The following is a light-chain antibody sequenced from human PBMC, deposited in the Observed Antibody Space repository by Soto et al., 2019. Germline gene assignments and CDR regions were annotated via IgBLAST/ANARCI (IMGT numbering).Light chain of an antibody. V-gene: IGLV2-8*01. Sequence: QSALTQPPSASGSPGQSVTISCTGTSSDVGGYTYVSWYQQHPGKAPKLMIYEVSKRPSGVPDRFSGSKSGNTASLTVSGLQAEDEADYYCSSYAGITPYVVGTGTKV. CDR1: SSDVGGYTY. CDR3: SSYAGITPYV. J-gene: IGLJ1*01. CDR2: EVS.